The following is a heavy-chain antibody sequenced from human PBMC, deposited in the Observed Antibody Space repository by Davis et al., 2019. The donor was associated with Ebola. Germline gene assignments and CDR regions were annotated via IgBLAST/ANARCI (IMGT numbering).Heavy chain of an antibody. CDR3: ARRRGYSGYDNFDY. J-gene: IGHJ4*02. CDR1: GGSFSGYY. V-gene: IGHV4-34*01. D-gene: IGHD5-12*01. CDR2: INHSGST. Sequence: PSETLSLTCAVYGGSFSGYYWSWIRQPPGKGLEWIGEINHSGSTNYNPSLKSRVTISVDTSKNQFSLKLSSVTAADTAVYYCARRRGYSGYDNFDYWGQGTLVTVSS.